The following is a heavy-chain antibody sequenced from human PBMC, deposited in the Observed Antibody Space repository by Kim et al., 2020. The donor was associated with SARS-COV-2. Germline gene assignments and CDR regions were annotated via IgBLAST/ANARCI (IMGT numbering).Heavy chain of an antibody. Sequence: YAGSWKRRFTISRDSAKNSLYLQMNSLIAEDTAVYYCARALLNPRGYFDYWGQGTLVTVSS. J-gene: IGHJ4*02. V-gene: IGHV3-11*01. CDR3: ARALLNPRGYFDY. D-gene: IGHD1-26*01.